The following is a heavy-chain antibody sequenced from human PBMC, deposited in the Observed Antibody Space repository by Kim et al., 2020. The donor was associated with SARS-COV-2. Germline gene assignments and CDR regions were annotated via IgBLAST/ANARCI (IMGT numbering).Heavy chain of an antibody. CDR3: AKSRLWFGESSLDY. CDR2: ISYDGSNK. Sequence: GGSLRLSCAASGFTFSSYGMHWVRQAPGKGLEWVAVISYDGSNKYYADSVKGRFTISRDNSKNTLYLQMNSLRAEDTAVYYCAKSRLWFGESSLDYWGQGTLVTVSS. V-gene: IGHV3-30*18. J-gene: IGHJ4*02. CDR1: GFTFSSYG. D-gene: IGHD3-10*01.